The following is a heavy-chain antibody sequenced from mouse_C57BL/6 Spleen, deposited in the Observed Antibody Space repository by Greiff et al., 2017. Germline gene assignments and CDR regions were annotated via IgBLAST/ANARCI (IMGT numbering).Heavy chain of an antibody. J-gene: IGHJ4*01. CDR1: GYTFTGYW. Sequence: QVQLQQSGAELMKPGASVKLSCKATGYTFTGYWIEWVKQRPGHGLEWIGEILPGSGSTNYNEKFKGKATFTADTSSNTAYMQLRSLTTEDSAIYYCARGGYYGSSGRNYYAMDYWGQGTSVTVSS. D-gene: IGHD1-1*01. CDR3: ARGGYYGSSGRNYYAMDY. V-gene: IGHV1-9*01. CDR2: ILPGSGST.